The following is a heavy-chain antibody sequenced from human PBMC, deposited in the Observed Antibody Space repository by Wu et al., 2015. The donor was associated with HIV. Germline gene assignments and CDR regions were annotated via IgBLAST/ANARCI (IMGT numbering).Heavy chain of an antibody. CDR1: GYTFTSYD. J-gene: IGHJ6*03. CDR3: ARVVNDFWSGYYSGGYYYYMDV. D-gene: IGHD3-3*01. Sequence: QVQLVQSGAEVKKPGASVKVSCKASGYTFTSYDINWVRQATGQGLEWMGWMNPNSGNTGYAQKFQGRVTITRNTSISTAYMELSSLRSEDTAVYYCARVVNDFWSGYYSGGYYYYMDVWGKGTTVTVSS. CDR2: MNPNSGNT. V-gene: IGHV1-8*03.